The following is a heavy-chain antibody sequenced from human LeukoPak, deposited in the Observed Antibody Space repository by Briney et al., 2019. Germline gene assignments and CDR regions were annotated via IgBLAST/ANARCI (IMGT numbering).Heavy chain of an antibody. V-gene: IGHV1-46*01. D-gene: IGHD5-24*01. J-gene: IGHJ4*02. Sequence: ASVKVSCKASGYTFTSYYMHWVRQAPGQGLEWMGIIHPSGGSTSYAQKFQGRVTMTRDMSTSTVYMELSSLRSEDTAVYYCARDSYGMATTTYYFDYWGQGTLVTVSS. CDR1: GYTFTSYY. CDR3: ARDSYGMATTTYYFDY. CDR2: IHPSGGST.